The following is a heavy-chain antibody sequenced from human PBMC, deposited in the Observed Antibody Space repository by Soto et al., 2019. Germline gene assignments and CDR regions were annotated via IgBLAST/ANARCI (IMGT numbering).Heavy chain of an antibody. J-gene: IGHJ5*02. D-gene: IGHD1-26*01. V-gene: IGHV1-46*01. Sequence: ASVKVSCKASGYTFTGYYMHWVRQAPGQGLEWMGIINPSGGSTSYAQKFQGRVTMTRDTSTSTVYMELSSLRSEDTAVYYCARDLSGSYPRRDWFDPWGQGTLVTVS. CDR3: ARDLSGSYPRRDWFDP. CDR1: GYTFTGYY. CDR2: INPSGGST.